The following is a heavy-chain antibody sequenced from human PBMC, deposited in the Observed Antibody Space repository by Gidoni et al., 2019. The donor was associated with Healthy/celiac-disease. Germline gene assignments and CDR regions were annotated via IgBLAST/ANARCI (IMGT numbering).Heavy chain of an antibody. V-gene: IGHV3-23*01. Sequence: EVQLLESGGGLVQPGGSLRLSCAASGFTFSSYAMSWVRQAPGKGLEWVSAISGSGGSTYYADSVKGRFTISRDNSKNALYLQMNSLRAEDTAVYYCANAFHDSSGYYYDPDAFDIWGQGTMVTVSS. D-gene: IGHD3-22*01. CDR2: ISGSGGST. J-gene: IGHJ3*02. CDR3: ANAFHDSSGYYYDPDAFDI. CDR1: GFTFSSYA.